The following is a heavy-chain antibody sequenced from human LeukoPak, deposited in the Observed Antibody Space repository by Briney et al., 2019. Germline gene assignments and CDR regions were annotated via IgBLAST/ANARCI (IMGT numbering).Heavy chain of an antibody. CDR3: AREASGVGGGYFDY. Sequence: PGGSLRLSCAASGFTFSSYAMHWVRQAPGKGLEWVAVISYDGSNKYYADSVKGRFTISRDNSKNTLYLQMNSLRAEDTAVYYCAREASGVGGGYFDYWGQGTLVTVSS. V-gene: IGHV3-30-3*01. CDR1: GFTFSSYA. D-gene: IGHD1-26*01. CDR2: ISYDGSNK. J-gene: IGHJ4*02.